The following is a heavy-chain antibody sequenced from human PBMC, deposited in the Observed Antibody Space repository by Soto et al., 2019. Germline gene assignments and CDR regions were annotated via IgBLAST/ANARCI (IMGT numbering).Heavy chain of an antibody. J-gene: IGHJ4*02. CDR1: GYTFTNYD. V-gene: IGHV1-8*01. CDR3: ARTRLCGGDCYSAYYFDF. Sequence: QVQLVQSGAEVKKPGASVKVSCKASGYTFTNYDINWVRQATGQGLEWMGWMNPSSVNTGYVQKFQGRVIMNRHTSTSTAYMELPCLTSDDTAVYYCARTRLCGGDCYSAYYFDFWGQGALVTVFS. CDR2: MNPSSVNT. D-gene: IGHD2-21*02.